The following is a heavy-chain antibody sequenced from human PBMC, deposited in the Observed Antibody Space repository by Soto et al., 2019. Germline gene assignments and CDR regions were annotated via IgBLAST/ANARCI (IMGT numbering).Heavy chain of an antibody. D-gene: IGHD3-3*01. CDR1: GGSISSSSYY. J-gene: IGHJ5*02. V-gene: IGHV4-39*01. CDR3: ARFHRPYDFWSGYSGSDWFDP. CDR2: IYYSGGT. Sequence: PSETLYLTCIVSGGSISSSSYYWGWIRQPAGKGLEWIGSIYYSGGTYYNPSLKSRVTISVDTSKNQFSLKLGSVTAADTAVYYCARFHRPYDFWSGYSGSDWFDPWGQGTLVTVSS.